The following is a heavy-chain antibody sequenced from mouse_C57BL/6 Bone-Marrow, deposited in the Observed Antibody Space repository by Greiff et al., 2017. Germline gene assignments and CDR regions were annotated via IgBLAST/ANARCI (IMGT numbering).Heavy chain of an antibody. Sequence: QVQLQQSGAELARPGASVKLSCKASGYTFTSYGISWVKQRTGQGLEWIGEIDPSDSYTTYNQKFKGKATLPVDTSSSTAYMQLSSLTSEDSAVYYCAREGEIYYDYVRGYWGQGTTLTVSS. CDR3: AREGEIYYDYVRGY. D-gene: IGHD2-4*01. J-gene: IGHJ2*01. CDR1: GYTFTSYG. CDR2: IDPSDSYT. V-gene: IGHV1-50*01.